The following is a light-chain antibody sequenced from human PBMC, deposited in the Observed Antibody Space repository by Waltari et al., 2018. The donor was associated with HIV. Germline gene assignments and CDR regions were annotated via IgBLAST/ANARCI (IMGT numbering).Light chain of an antibody. CDR3: QSYDSSLRVVV. CDR1: SSNIGAGYG. CDR2: GST. V-gene: IGLV1-40*01. Sequence: QSVLTQPPSVSGAPGQRVTISCTGSSSNIGAGYGVHWYQQLPGTAPKLLIYGSTNRPSGIPDRFSGSKSDTSASLAITGLQAEDEADYYCQSYDSSLRVVVFGGGTKLTVL. J-gene: IGLJ2*01.